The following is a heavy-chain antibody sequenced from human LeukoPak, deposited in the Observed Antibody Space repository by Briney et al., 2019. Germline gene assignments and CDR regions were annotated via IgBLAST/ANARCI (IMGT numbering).Heavy chain of an antibody. V-gene: IGHV3-7*01. Sequence: GGSLRLSCAASGFTFSSYWMSWVRQAPGKGLEWVANIKQDGSEKYYADSVKGRFTISRDNAKDLLYLQMNSLRAEDTAVYYCARPASDEYCSGGSCFSIDYWGQGTLVTVSS. CDR1: GFTFSSYW. J-gene: IGHJ4*02. CDR3: ARPASDEYCSGGSCFSIDY. CDR2: IKQDGSEK. D-gene: IGHD2-15*01.